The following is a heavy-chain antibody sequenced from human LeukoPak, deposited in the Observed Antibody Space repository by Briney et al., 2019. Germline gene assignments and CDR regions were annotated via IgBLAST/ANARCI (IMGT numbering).Heavy chain of an antibody. Sequence: SETLSLTCAVYGGSFSGYYWSWIRQPPGKGLEWIGEINHSGSTNYNPSLKSRVTISVDTSKDQFSLKLSSVTAADTAVYYCARGKMAYHDFWSGPRNWFDPWGQGTLVTVSS. CDR3: ARGKMAYHDFWSGPRNWFDP. CDR2: INHSGST. V-gene: IGHV4-34*01. J-gene: IGHJ5*02. D-gene: IGHD3-3*01. CDR1: GGSFSGYY.